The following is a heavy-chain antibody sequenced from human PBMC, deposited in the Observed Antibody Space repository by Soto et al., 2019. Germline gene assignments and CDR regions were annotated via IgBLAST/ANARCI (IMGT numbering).Heavy chain of an antibody. CDR3: AHRKNGALDY. Sequence: QITLKESRPTLVKPTQTLTLTCTFSGFSLSTTGVGVGWIRQPPGKAREWLTLICWDDDKRYSPSLQSRLNINKDISKNQVVLTRTNVDPADTDTYFCAHRKNGALDYWCQGNLVTVSS. CDR1: GFSLSTTGVG. V-gene: IGHV2-5*02. D-gene: IGHD2-8*01. CDR2: ICWDDDK. J-gene: IGHJ4*02.